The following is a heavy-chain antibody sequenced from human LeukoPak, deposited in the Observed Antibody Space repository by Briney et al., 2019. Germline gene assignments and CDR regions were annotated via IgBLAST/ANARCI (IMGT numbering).Heavy chain of an antibody. CDR1: GGSINSYY. D-gene: IGHD2/OR15-2a*01. V-gene: IGHV4-34*01. CDR3: ARAGGSMAHFDY. CDR2: INHSGST. J-gene: IGHJ4*02. Sequence: ASETLSLTCTVSGGSINSYYWSWIRQPPGKGLEWIGEINHSGSTNYNPSLKSRVTISVDTSKNQFSLKLSSVTAADTAVYYCARAGGSMAHFDYWGQGTLVTVSS.